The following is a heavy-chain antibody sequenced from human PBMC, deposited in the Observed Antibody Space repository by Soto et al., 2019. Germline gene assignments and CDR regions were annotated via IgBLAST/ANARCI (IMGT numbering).Heavy chain of an antibody. CDR3: AKDPTGLGY. CDR1: GFTFSSAA. Sequence: GGSLRLSCAASGFTFSSAAMRWVRQAPGKKLEWVSPITGSGGSRYYADYVKGRFTISRENAKNTLDLQRNSKRAEDTAVYYCAKDPTGLGYWGQGTLVTVSS. V-gene: IGHV3-23*01. D-gene: IGHD3-16*01. J-gene: IGHJ4*02. CDR2: ITGSGGSR.